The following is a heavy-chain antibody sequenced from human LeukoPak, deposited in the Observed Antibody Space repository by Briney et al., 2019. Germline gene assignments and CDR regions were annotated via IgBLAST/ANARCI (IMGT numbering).Heavy chain of an antibody. CDR1: GGSISSGSYY. J-gene: IGHJ4*02. Sequence: PSQTLSLTCTVSGGSISSGSYYWSWIRQPAGKGLEWIGRLYTSGSTNYNPSLKSRVTISVDTSKNQFSLKLSSVTAADTAVYYCARVMTSVTMIVVAYFDYWGQGTLVTVSS. CDR2: LYTSGST. V-gene: IGHV4-61*02. CDR3: ARVMTSVTMIVVAYFDY. D-gene: IGHD3-22*01.